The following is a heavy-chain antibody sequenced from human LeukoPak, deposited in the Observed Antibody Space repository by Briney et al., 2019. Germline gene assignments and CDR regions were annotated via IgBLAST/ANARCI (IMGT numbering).Heavy chain of an antibody. V-gene: IGHV3-48*02. D-gene: IGHD3-22*01. J-gene: IGHJ5*02. Sequence: GGSLRLSCAASAFTFSNYDMNWVRQAPGKGLEWVSYISSTSGAIRYADSVEGRFTISRDNAKTSLYLQMNSLRDEDTAVYYCARERLSDYYDSSGFYPWGQGTLVTVSS. CDR2: ISSTSGAI. CDR1: AFTFSNYD. CDR3: ARERLSDYYDSSGFYP.